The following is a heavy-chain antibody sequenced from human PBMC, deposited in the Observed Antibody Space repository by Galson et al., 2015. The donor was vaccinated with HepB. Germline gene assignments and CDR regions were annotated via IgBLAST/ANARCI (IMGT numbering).Heavy chain of an antibody. CDR2: INHSGST. V-gene: IGHV4-34*01. CDR1: GGSFSGYY. J-gene: IGHJ4*02. CDR3: ARFSDGDYPRGEVPASYFDY. D-gene: IGHD4-17*01. Sequence: SETLSLTCAVYGGSFSGYYWSWIRQPPGKGLEWIGEINHSGSTNYNPSLKSRVTISVDTSKNQFSLKLSSVTAADTAVYYCARFSDGDYPRGEVPASYFDYWGQGTLVTVSS.